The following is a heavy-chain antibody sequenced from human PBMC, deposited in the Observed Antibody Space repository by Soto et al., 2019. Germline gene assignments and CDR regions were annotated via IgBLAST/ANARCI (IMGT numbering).Heavy chain of an antibody. CDR1: GFTFSSYG. J-gene: IGHJ5*02. V-gene: IGHV3-30*18. CDR2: ISYDGSNK. D-gene: IGHD1-1*01. CDR3: AKDRTGTGWFDP. Sequence: QVQLVESGGGVVQPGRSLRLSCAASGFTFSSYGMHWVRQAPGKGLEWVAVISYDGSNKYYADSVKGRFTISRDNSKNTLYLQMNSLRAEDTAVYYCAKDRTGTGWFDPWGQGTLVTVSS.